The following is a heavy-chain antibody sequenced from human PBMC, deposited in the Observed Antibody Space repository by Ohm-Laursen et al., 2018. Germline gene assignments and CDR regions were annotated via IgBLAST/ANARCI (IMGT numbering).Heavy chain of an antibody. CDR2: IWYDGSNQ. V-gene: IGHV3-33*06. J-gene: IGHJ4*02. Sequence: SLRLSCTASGFTFSSYGMHWVRQAPGKGLEWVAVIWYDGSNQYYADSVIGRFTISRDNSKNRLYLQMNNLRAEDTALYYCAKDLEMATMKYYFDSWGQGTLVTVSS. CDR1: GFTFSSYG. CDR3: AKDLEMATMKYYFDS. D-gene: IGHD5-24*01.